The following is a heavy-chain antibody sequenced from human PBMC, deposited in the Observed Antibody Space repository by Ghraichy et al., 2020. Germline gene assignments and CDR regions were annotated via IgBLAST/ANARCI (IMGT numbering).Heavy chain of an antibody. Sequence: ASVKVSCKASGYTFTSYGISWVRQAPGQGLEWMGWISAYNGNTNYAQKLQGRVTMTTDTSTSTAYMELRSLRSDDTAVYYCARDFRVAATPGFSHYWGQGTLVTVSS. CDR2: ISAYNGNT. D-gene: IGHD2-15*01. J-gene: IGHJ4*02. CDR3: ARDFRVAATPGFSHY. CDR1: GYTFTSYG. V-gene: IGHV1-18*01.